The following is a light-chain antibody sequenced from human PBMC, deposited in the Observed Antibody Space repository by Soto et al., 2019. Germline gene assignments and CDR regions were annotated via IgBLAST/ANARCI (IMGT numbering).Light chain of an antibody. CDR2: AAS. Sequence: DSQLTHSPSFLSASVGDRVAIACLARQVISSYLAWYQQKPGKAPKLLIYAASILQSGVPSRFSGSGSGTEFTLTISSLQPEDFAIYYCQHLSGYPITFGQGTRLEN. V-gene: IGKV1-9*01. J-gene: IGKJ5*01. CDR3: QHLSGYPIT. CDR1: QVISSY.